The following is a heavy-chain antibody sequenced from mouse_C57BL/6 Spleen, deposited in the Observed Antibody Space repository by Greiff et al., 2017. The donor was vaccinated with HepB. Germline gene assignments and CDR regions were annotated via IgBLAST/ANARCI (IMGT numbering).Heavy chain of an antibody. V-gene: IGHV1-15*01. CDR1: GYTFTDYE. CDR2: IDPETGGT. J-gene: IGHJ3*01. Sequence: QVQVQQSGAELVRPGASVTLSCKASGYTFTDYEMHWVKQTPVHGLEWIGAIDPETGGTAYNQKFKGKAILTADKSSSTAYMELRSLTSEDSAVYYCTRQGLRRGAWFAYWGQGTLVTVSA. CDR3: TRQGLRRGAWFAY. D-gene: IGHD2-4*01.